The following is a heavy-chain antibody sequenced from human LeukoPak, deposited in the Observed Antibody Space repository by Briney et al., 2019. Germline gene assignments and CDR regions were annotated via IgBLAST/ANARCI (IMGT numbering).Heavy chain of an antibody. CDR2: INLDGSVK. CDR1: GFTFRSYW. V-gene: IGHV3-7*01. CDR3: SSGFLLGDYGVSGN. Sequence: PGGSLRLSCAASGFTFRSYWMSWVRQAPGKGLEWVANINLDGSVKYYVDSVKGRFTISRDNAKNSLYLQMNSLRAEDTAVYYCSSGFLLGDYGVSGNWDQGTLVTVSS. D-gene: IGHD4-17*01. J-gene: IGHJ4*02.